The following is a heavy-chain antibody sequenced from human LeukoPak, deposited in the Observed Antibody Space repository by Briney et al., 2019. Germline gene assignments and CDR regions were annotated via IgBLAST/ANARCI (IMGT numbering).Heavy chain of an antibody. CDR2: IYSGGST. V-gene: IGHV3-53*01. D-gene: IGHD2-2*01. CDR1: GFAFADYA. J-gene: IGHJ4*02. CDR3: ARGPIDKVVPGIFFGH. Sequence: GGSLRLSCAASGFAFADYAIHWVRQGPGGGLEWVSVIYSGGSTDYADSVKDRFTISRDASTNTVFLQMNSLRVEDTALYHCARGPIDKVVPGIFFGHWGQGTLVTVSS.